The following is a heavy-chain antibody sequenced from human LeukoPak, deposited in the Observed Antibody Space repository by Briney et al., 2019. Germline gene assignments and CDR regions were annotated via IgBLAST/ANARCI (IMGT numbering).Heavy chain of an antibody. V-gene: IGHV4-61*02. CDR3: AVWELPRDY. CDR2: IYTSGST. J-gene: IGHJ4*02. Sequence: SETLSLTCAVSGGSISSGGYSWSWIRQPAGKGLEWIGRIYTSGSTNYNPSLKSRVTMSVDTSKNQFSLKLSSVTAADTAVYYCAVWELPRDYWGQGTLVTVSS. D-gene: IGHD1-26*01. CDR1: GGSISSGGYS.